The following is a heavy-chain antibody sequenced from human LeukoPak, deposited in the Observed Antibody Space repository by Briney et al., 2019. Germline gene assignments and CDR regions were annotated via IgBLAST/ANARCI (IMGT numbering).Heavy chain of an antibody. CDR1: GFTVSNNY. V-gene: IGHV3-53*01. J-gene: IGHJ4*02. CDR3: ARDLGYSSGWHRGYFDY. Sequence: PGGSLRLSCAASGFTVSNNYMSWVRQAPGKGLEWGSVIYSGGSTYYADSVKGRFTISRDNSKNTLYLQMNSLRAEDTAVYYCARDLGYSSGWHRGYFDYWGQGSLVTVSS. CDR2: IYSGGST. D-gene: IGHD6-19*01.